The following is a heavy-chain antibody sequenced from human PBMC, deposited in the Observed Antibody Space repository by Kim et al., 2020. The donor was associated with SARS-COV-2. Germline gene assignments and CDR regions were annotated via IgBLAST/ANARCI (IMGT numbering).Heavy chain of an antibody. Sequence: GGSLRLSCAASGFTFSSYSMNWVRQAPGKGLEWVSSISSSSSYIYYADSVKGRFTISRDNAKNSLYLQMNSLRAEDTAVYYCARENDILTGDAFDIWGQGTMVTVSS. V-gene: IGHV3-21*01. CDR2: ISSSSSYI. J-gene: IGHJ3*02. CDR3: ARENDILTGDAFDI. D-gene: IGHD3-9*01. CDR1: GFTFSSYS.